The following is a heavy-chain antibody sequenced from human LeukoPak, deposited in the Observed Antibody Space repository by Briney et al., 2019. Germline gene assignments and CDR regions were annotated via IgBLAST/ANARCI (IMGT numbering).Heavy chain of an antibody. Sequence: GGSLRLSCAASGFTFSSYAMHWVRQAPGKGLEWVAVISYDRSNKYYADSVKGRFTISRDNSKNTLYLQMNSLRAEDTAVYYCAREELRFLEWLQYYYYGMDVWGQGTTVTVSS. V-gene: IGHV3-30*04. D-gene: IGHD3-3*01. CDR2: ISYDRSNK. CDR3: AREELRFLEWLQYYYYGMDV. J-gene: IGHJ6*02. CDR1: GFTFSSYA.